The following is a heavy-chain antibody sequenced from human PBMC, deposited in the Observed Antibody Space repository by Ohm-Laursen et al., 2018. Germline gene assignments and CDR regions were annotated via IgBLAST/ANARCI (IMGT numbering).Heavy chain of an antibody. CDR1: GFTFSSYA. Sequence: SLRLSCSASGFTFSSYAISWVRQSPGKGLEWVSAIIGSGGITYYADSVKGPFTISRDNSKNTLYLQMNSLRAEDTAVYYCAKDKTPYSGSYVDYWGQGTLVTVSS. D-gene: IGHD1-26*01. V-gene: IGHV3-23*01. CDR3: AKDKTPYSGSYVDY. CDR2: IIGSGGIT. J-gene: IGHJ4*02.